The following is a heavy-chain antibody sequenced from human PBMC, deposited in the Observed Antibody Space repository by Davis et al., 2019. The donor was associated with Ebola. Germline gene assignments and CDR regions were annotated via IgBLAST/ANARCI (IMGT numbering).Heavy chain of an antibody. Sequence: GESLKISCAASGFTFSSYAMSWVRQAPGKGLEWVSAISGSGGSTYYADSVKGRFTISRDNSKNTLYLQMNSLRVEDTAMYYCAREGRWTTVTTEWGQGTLVTVSS. J-gene: IGHJ4*02. CDR2: ISGSGGST. V-gene: IGHV3-23*01. D-gene: IGHD4-17*01. CDR1: GFTFSSYA. CDR3: AREGRWTTVTTE.